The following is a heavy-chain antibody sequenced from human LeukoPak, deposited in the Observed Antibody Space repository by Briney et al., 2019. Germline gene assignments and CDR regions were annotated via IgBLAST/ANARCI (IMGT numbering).Heavy chain of an antibody. V-gene: IGHV3-53*01. J-gene: IGHJ4*02. CDR3: ARAGGYGIVDY. CDR1: GFTVSSNY. Sequence: GGSLRLSCADSGFTVSSNYMSWVRQAPGKRLEWVSVIYSGGSTYYADSVKGRVTISRDNAKNTLYLQMNSLRAEDTAVYYCARAGGYGIVDYWGQGTLVTVSS. D-gene: IGHD5-12*01. CDR2: IYSGGST.